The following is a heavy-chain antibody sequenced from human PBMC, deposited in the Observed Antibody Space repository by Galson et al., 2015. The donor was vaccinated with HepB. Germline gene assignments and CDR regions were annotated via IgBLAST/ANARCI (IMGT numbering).Heavy chain of an antibody. V-gene: IGHV3-30*18. CDR3: AKLGILLWFGELSSDAFDI. CDR1: GFTFSSYG. J-gene: IGHJ3*02. D-gene: IGHD3-10*01. Sequence: SLRLSCAASGFTFSSYGMHWVRQAPGKGLEWVAVISYDGSNKYYADSVKGRFTISRDNSKNTLYLQMNSLRAEDTAVYYCAKLGILLWFGELSSDAFDIWGQGTMVTVSS. CDR2: ISYDGSNK.